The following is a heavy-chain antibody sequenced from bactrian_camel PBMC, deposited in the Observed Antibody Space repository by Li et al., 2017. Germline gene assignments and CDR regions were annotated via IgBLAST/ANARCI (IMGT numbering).Heavy chain of an antibody. CDR3: ALNTHCARTYGDSIRGLWPPYEYNY. CDR1: RFTYSTYC. CDR2: IYTRGGSP. J-gene: IGHJ4*01. V-gene: IGHV3S40*01. Sequence: VQLVESGGGSVQAGGSLRLSCAASRFTYSTYCMGWFRQAPGKEREGVAAIYTRGGSPNYADSVKGRFTISQDNAKTTVYLQMNSLKPEDTAMYYCALNTHCARTYGDSIRGLWPPYEYNYSGQGTQVTVS. D-gene: IGHD6*01.